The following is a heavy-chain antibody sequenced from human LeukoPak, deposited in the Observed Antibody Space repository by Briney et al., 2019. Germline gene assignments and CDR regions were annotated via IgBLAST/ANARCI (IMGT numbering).Heavy chain of an antibody. V-gene: IGHV4-59*08. Sequence: SETLSLTCAVYGGSISSYYWSWIRQPPGKGLEWIGYIYYSGSTNYNPSLKSRVTISVDTSKNQFSLKLSSVTAADTAVYYCARHTTYYYGSGVGYWGQGTLVTVSS. CDR2: IYYSGST. J-gene: IGHJ4*02. D-gene: IGHD3-10*01. CDR3: ARHTTYYYGSGVGY. CDR1: GGSISSYY.